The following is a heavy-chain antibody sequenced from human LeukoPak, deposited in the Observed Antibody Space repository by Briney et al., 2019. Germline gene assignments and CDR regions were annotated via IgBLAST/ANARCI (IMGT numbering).Heavy chain of an antibody. CDR2: IYPGDSDT. D-gene: IGHD2-15*01. CDR3: ARQLGYCSGGSCYFGSDDAFDI. CDR1: GYSFTSYW. Sequence: GESLKISCKGSGYSFTSYWIGWVRQMPGKGLEWMGIIYPGDSDTRYSPSFQGQVTISADKSISTAYLQWSSLKASDTAMYYCARQLGYCSGGSCYFGSDDAFDIWGQGTMVTVSP. V-gene: IGHV5-51*01. J-gene: IGHJ3*02.